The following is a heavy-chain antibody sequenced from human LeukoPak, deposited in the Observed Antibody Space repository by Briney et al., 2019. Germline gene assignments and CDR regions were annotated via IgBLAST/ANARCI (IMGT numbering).Heavy chain of an antibody. CDR1: GFIFSNYA. CDR2: MSAGGSST. CDR3: AKDLYDSSGSRYDY. Sequence: GGSLRLSCAASGFIFSNYAMSWVRQAPGKGLEWVSAMSAGGSSTWYADSVKGRLTISRDNSKNTLFLQMNSLRAEDTAVYYCAKDLYDSSGSRYDYWGQGTLVTVSS. V-gene: IGHV3-23*01. J-gene: IGHJ4*02. D-gene: IGHD3-22*01.